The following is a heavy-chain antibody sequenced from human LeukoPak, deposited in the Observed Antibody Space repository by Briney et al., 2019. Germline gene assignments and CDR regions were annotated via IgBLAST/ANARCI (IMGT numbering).Heavy chain of an antibody. V-gene: IGHV3-21*01. Sequence: TGGSLRLSCAASEFTFSTYSMHWVRQAPGKGLEWVSSISSTSSYIYYADSVKGRFTISRDNAKNSLYLQMNSLRAEDTAVYYCARDQSTVLVIPGAFDIWGQGTMVTVSP. D-gene: IGHD3-22*01. CDR3: ARDQSTVLVIPGAFDI. CDR2: ISSTSSYI. CDR1: EFTFSTYS. J-gene: IGHJ3*02.